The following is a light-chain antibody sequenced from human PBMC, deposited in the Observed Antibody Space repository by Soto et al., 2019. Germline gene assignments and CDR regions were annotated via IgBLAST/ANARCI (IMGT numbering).Light chain of an antibody. CDR3: QHYGSSPPVT. J-gene: IGKJ1*01. Sequence: KTQYPATLSLSPGEGASLSCRASQRVGSLVAWYQQKPGQAPRLLIYRVSTRATDIAARFTGSGSGTEFTLTISSLQTEDFAVYYCQHYGSSPPVTIGRGTKVDLK. V-gene: IGKV3-15*01. CDR2: RVS. CDR1: QRVGSL.